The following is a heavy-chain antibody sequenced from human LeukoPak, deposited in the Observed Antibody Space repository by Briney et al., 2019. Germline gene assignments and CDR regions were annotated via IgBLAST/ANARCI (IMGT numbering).Heavy chain of an antibody. J-gene: IGHJ4*02. V-gene: IGHV1-46*01. CDR3: ARPSGWYWGY. CDR1: GYTFTGYY. Sequence: ASVKVSCKASGYTFTGYYIHWVRQAPGQGLEWMGIINPSGGSTSYAQKFQGRVTMTRDTSTSTVYMELSSLRSEDTAVYYCARPSGWYWGYWGQGTLVTVSS. D-gene: IGHD6-19*01. CDR2: INPSGGST.